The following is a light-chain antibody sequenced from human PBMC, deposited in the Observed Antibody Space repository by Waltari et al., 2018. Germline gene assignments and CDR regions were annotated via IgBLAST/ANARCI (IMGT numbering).Light chain of an antibody. CDR3: QQHDTSPFT. J-gene: IGKJ3*01. CDR2: RAS. CDR1: QGINNW. V-gene: IGKV1-33*01. Sequence: DIQMTQSPSSLSASVGDRVTITCRASQGINNWLAWYQQKPGKAPSLLIDRASSLETGVPSRFSGSGSGTDFTLTISSLQPEDIATYYCQQHDTSPFTFGPGTKLDIK.